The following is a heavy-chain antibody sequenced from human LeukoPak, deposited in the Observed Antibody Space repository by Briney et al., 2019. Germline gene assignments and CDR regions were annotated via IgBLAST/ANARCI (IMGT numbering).Heavy chain of an antibody. CDR3: ARVAGDSSGHFDAFDI. CDR1: GGSFSGYY. CDR2: INHSGST. D-gene: IGHD3-22*01. Sequence: SETLSLTCAVYGGSFSGYYWSWIRQPPGKGLEWIGEINHSGSTNYNPSLKSRVTISVDTSKNQFSLKLSSVTAADTAVYYCARVAGDSSGHFDAFDIWGQGTMVTVSS. J-gene: IGHJ3*02. V-gene: IGHV4-34*01.